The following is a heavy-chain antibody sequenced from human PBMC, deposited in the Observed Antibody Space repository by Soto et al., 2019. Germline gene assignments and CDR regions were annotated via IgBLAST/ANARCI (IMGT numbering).Heavy chain of an antibody. J-gene: IGHJ5*02. CDR1: GCSVSSGSYY. CDR2: IYYSGST. V-gene: IGHV4-61*01. CDR3: ARAFMETSVGDSSGYEIDGFNWFDP. Sequence: PSETLSLTCPVSGCSVSSGSYYWSWIRQPPGKGLEWIGYIYYSGSTNYNPSLKSRVTISVDTSKNQFSLKLSSVTAADTAVYYCARAFMETSVGDSSGYEIDGFNWFDPWGQGTLVTVSS. D-gene: IGHD3-22*01.